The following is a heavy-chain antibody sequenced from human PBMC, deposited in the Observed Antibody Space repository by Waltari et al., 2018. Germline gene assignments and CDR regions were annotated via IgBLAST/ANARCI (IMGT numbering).Heavy chain of an antibody. Sequence: QVQLVESGGGVVQPGRSLRLSCAASGFTFSSYGMHWVRQAPGKGLECVAVISYDGSNKYYADSVKGRFTISRDNSKNTLYLQMNSLRAEDTAVYYCAGFSDGSSSWYSDYWGQGTLVTVSS. CDR1: GFTFSSYG. D-gene: IGHD6-13*01. CDR3: AGFSDGSSSWYSDY. V-gene: IGHV3-30*03. J-gene: IGHJ4*02. CDR2: ISYDGSNK.